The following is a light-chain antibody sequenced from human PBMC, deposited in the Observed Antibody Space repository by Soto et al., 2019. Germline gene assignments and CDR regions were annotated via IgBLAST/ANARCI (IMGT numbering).Light chain of an antibody. CDR3: QQYNSSLPIT. CDR1: QSVGSN. J-gene: IGKJ5*01. V-gene: IGKV3-15*01. Sequence: EIVLISVLAVSSKTTGERATLSCRASQSVGSNLAWYQQKPGQAPRLLIYGASTRATGIPARFSGSGSGTEFTLAISSLQSEEAAAYHCQQYNSSLPITLGQGTRLQIK. CDR2: GAS.